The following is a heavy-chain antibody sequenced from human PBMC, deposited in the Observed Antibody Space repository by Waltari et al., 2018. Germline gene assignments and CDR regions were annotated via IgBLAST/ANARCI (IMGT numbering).Heavy chain of an antibody. D-gene: IGHD1-1*01. CDR2: MNPNSGNT. CDR1: GYTFTSSD. CDR3: ARGPPGGRTGTGWDWFDP. J-gene: IGHJ5*02. V-gene: IGHV1-8*03. Sequence: QVQLVQSGAEVKKPGASVKVSCKASGYTFTSSDNHWVRPANGQGLEWMGWMNPNSGNTGYAQKFQGRVTSTRNTSISTAYMELSSLRSEDTAVYYCARGPPGGRTGTGWDWFDPWGQGTLVTVSS.